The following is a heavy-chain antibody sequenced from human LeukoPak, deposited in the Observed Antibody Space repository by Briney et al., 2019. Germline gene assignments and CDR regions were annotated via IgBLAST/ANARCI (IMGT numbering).Heavy chain of an antibody. V-gene: IGHV3-33*06. D-gene: IGHD3-22*01. CDR2: IWYDGSNK. CDR3: AKDKELASYDSAAFDN. CDR1: GFTFSSYG. Sequence: GGSLRLSCAASGFTFSSYGMHWVRQAPGKGLEWVAVIWYDGSNKYYADSVKGRFTISRDNSKNTLYLQMNSLRAEDTAVYYCAKDKELASYDSAAFDNLGHGTMVNVPS. J-gene: IGHJ3*02.